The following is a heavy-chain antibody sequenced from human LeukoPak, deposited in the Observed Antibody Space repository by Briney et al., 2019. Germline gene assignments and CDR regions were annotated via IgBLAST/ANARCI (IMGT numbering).Heavy chain of an antibody. CDR1: GFTFSSYS. Sequence: PGGSLRLSCAASGFTFSSYSMNWVRQAPGKGLEWDSSISSSSSYIYYADSVKGRFTISRDNAKNSLYLQMNSLRAEDTAVYYCAREEDHMLLAAAAIDYWGQGTLVTVSS. J-gene: IGHJ4*02. CDR3: AREEDHMLLAAAAIDY. CDR2: ISSSSSYI. D-gene: IGHD6-13*01. V-gene: IGHV3-21*01.